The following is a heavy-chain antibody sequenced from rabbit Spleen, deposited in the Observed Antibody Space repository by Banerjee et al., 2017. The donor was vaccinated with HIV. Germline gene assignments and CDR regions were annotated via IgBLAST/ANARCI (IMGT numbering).Heavy chain of an antibody. V-gene: IGHV1S39*01. CDR1: GFDFSRTG. D-gene: IGHD1-1*01. Sequence: QEQLMESGGGLVQPGGSLKLSCKASGFDFSRTGVSWVRQAPGKGLEWIGFIYTGNGKNYYASWAKGRFTISKTSSTTVTLRLTSLTAADTATCFCARSGVVGGDYTWDLWGPGTLVTVS. CDR3: ARSGVVGGDYTWDL. CDR2: IYTGNGKN. J-gene: IGHJ4*01.